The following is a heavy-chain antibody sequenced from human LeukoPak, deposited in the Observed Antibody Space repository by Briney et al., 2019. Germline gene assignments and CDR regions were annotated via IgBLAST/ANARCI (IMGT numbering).Heavy chain of an antibody. V-gene: IGHV5-51*01. CDR3: ARHATYFYDSSGSFDY. CDR2: IYPGDSDT. J-gene: IGHJ4*02. D-gene: IGHD3-22*01. CDR1: GYSFTSYW. Sequence: GESLQISCKGSGYSFTSYWIGWVRQMPGKGLEWMGIIYPGDSDTRYSPSFQGQVTISADKSISTAYLQWSSLKASDTAMYYCARHATYFYDSSGSFDYWGQGTLVTVSS.